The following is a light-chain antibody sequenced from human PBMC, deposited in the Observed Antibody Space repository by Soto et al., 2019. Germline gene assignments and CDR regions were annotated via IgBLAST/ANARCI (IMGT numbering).Light chain of an antibody. CDR3: QQYDNLLPIT. CDR1: QDISKN. J-gene: IGKJ5*01. CDR2: DAS. Sequence: IQMTQSPSSLSASVGDRVTITCQASQDISKNLNGYQQKPGKAPKLLIYDASRLQTVVPSRFSGSGSATHFTFTISSLQPEDVETYYCQQYDNLLPITFGQGTRLEIK. V-gene: IGKV1-33*01.